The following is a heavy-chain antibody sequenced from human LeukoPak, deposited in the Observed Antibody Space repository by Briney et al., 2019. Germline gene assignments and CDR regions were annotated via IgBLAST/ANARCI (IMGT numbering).Heavy chain of an antibody. CDR3: ARDSLLDY. CDR1: GYTFTSHG. Sequence: ASVKVSCKASGYTFTSHGNSWVRQAPGQGLEWMGWISTYNTNINYAQKFQGRVTMTTDTSTSTAYMELRSLRSDDTAVYYCARDSLLDYWGQGILVTVSS. D-gene: IGHD5/OR15-5a*01. CDR2: ISTYNTNI. V-gene: IGHV1-18*01. J-gene: IGHJ4*02.